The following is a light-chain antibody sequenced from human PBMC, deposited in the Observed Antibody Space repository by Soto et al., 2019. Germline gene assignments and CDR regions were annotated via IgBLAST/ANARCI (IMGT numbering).Light chain of an antibody. Sequence: QSALTQPASVSGSPGQSITISCTGTSSDVGSRNLVSWYQQHPGKAPKLTIYEVTKWPSGVSNRFSGSKSGNTASLTIFGLQAEDEADYYCCSYAGSYTWVFGGGTKLTVL. CDR3: CSYAGSYTWV. J-gene: IGLJ3*02. CDR2: EVT. V-gene: IGLV2-23*02. CDR1: SSDVGSRNL.